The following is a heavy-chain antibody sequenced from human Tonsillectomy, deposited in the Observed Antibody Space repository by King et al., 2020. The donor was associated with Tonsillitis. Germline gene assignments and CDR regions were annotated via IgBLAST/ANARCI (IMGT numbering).Heavy chain of an antibody. V-gene: IGHV3-66*01. CDR2: IYRGSYT. Sequence: VQLVESGGDLVQPGGSLRLSCAASGFTVSGNYMGWVRQPPGRGLEWGSVIYRGSYTHYADSVKGRFAISADSSKNTPYLQMNSLRAEDTAVYYCTRDHQPASYYYMDVWGKGTTVTVAS. CDR1: GFTVSGNY. D-gene: IGHD2-2*01. CDR3: TRDHQPASYYYMDV. J-gene: IGHJ6*03.